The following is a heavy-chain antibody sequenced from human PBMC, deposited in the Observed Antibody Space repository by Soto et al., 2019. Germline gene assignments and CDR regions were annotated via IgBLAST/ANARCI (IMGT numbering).Heavy chain of an antibody. D-gene: IGHD3-3*01. Sequence: PSETLSLTCTVSGGSVSSGSYYWSWIRQPPGKGLEWIGYIYYSGSTNYNPSLKSRVTISVDTSNNQFSLKVGSVTAADTAVYYCERVDRFLELSLYWGQGTLVTVSS. CDR3: ERVDRFLELSLY. CDR1: GGSVSSGSYY. J-gene: IGHJ4*02. V-gene: IGHV4-61*01. CDR2: IYYSGST.